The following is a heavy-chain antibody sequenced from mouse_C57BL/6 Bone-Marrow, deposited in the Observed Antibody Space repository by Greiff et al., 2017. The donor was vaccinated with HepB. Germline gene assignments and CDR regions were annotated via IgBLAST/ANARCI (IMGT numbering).Heavy chain of an antibody. CDR3: ARNWEGVDY. J-gene: IGHJ2*01. CDR1: GFTFSSYG. Sequence: EVKLVESGGDLVKPGGSLKLSCAASGFTFSSYGMSWVRQTPDKRLEWVATISSGGSYTYYPDSVKGRFTISRDNAKNTLYLQMSSLKSEDTAMYYCARNWEGVDYWGQGTTLTVSS. V-gene: IGHV5-6*01. D-gene: IGHD4-1*01. CDR2: ISSGGSYT.